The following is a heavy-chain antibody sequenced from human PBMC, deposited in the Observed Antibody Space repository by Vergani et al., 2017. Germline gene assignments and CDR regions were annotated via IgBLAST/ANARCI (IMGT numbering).Heavy chain of an antibody. CDR2: INHSGST. D-gene: IGHD3-16*01. CDR1: GGSFSGYY. CDR3: ARGGRGGGGGDPPGY. Sequence: QVQLQQWGAGLLKPSETLSLTCAVYGGSFSGYYWSWIRQPPGKGLEWIGEINHSGSTNYNPSLKSRVTISVDTSKNQFALKLSSVTAADTAVYYCARGGRGGGGGDPPGYWGQGTLVTVSS. J-gene: IGHJ4*02. V-gene: IGHV4-34*01.